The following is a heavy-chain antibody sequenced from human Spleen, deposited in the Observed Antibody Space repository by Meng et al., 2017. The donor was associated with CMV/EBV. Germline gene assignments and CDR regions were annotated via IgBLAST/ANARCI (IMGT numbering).Heavy chain of an antibody. CDR1: GYTFTSYY. J-gene: IGHJ6*02. CDR3: ARDRGSGSYLSYYYSAMDV. CDR2: INPSGGST. V-gene: IGHV1-46*01. Sequence: ASVKVSCKASGYTFTSYYMHWVRQAPGQGLEWMGIINPSGGSTSYAQKFQGRVTMTRDTSTSTVYMELSSLRSEDTAVYYCARDRGSGSYLSYYYSAMDVWGQGTTVTVSS. D-gene: IGHD3-10*01.